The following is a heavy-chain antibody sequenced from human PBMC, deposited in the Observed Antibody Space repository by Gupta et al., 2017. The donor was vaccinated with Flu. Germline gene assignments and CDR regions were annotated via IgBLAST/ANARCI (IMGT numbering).Heavy chain of an antibody. J-gene: IGHJ3*02. Sequence: QVQLQASGPGLVKPSETLSITCNVPGGYISDYYWTWIRQPPGKGLEWIGYNYYNGSTNYNPSLKSRVTISVDTSKNQFSLNLSSVSAADTAVYYCARERPHCSSSTCYAFDIWGQGTMVTVSS. V-gene: IGHV4-59*01. CDR2: NYYNGST. D-gene: IGHD2-2*01. CDR3: ARERPHCSSSTCYAFDI. CDR1: GGYISDYY.